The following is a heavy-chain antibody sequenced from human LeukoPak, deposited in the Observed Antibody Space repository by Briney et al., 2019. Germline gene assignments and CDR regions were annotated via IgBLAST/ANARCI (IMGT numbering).Heavy chain of an antibody. CDR1: GFTFSSYS. D-gene: IGHD3-10*01. J-gene: IGHJ6*02. V-gene: IGHV3-23*01. CDR2: ISGSGGST. CDR3: AKGGSGSYYKGLYYYYYYGMDV. Sequence: GGSLRLSCAASGFTFSSYSMNWVRQAPGKGLEWVSAISGSGGSTYYADSVKGRFTISRDNSKNTLYLQMNSLRAEDTAVYYCAKGGSGSYYKGLYYYYYYGMDVWGQGTTVTVSS.